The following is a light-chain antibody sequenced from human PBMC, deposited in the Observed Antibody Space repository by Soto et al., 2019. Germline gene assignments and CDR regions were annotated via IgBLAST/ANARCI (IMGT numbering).Light chain of an antibody. Sequence: QSALTQPASVSGSPGQPITISCTGTSSDVGGYNYVSWYQQHPGKAPKLMIYEVSNRPSGVSNRFSGSKSGNTASLTISGLQAEDEADYYCSSYTSSSTLGGCVFGTGTKVTVL. CDR2: EVS. CDR1: SSDVGGYNY. J-gene: IGLJ1*01. V-gene: IGLV2-14*01. CDR3: SSYTSSSTLGGCV.